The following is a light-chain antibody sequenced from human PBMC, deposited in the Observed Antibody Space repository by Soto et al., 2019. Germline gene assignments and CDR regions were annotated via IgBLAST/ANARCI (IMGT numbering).Light chain of an antibody. Sequence: DIQMTQSPSTLSASVGDRVTITCRASQSISSWLAGYQQKPGKAPKLLIYDASSLESGVPSRFSGSGSGTEFTLTISSLQPDDFATYYCQQYNSYSITFGQGTKVEIK. CDR2: DAS. V-gene: IGKV1-5*01. J-gene: IGKJ1*01. CDR3: QQYNSYSIT. CDR1: QSISSW.